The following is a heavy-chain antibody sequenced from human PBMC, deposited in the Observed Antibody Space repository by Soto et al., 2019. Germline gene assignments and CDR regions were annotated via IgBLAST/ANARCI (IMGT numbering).Heavy chain of an antibody. CDR2: ISGSGGRT. CDR3: ARVGYDILTGPRAFDI. CDR1: GFTFSSYA. Sequence: GGSLRLSCAASGFTFSSYAMSWVRQAPGKGLEWVSAISGSGGRTYYADSVKGRFTISRDNSKNTLYLQMNSLRAEDTSVYYCARVGYDILTGPRAFDIWGQGTMVTVSS. J-gene: IGHJ3*02. D-gene: IGHD3-9*01. V-gene: IGHV3-23*01.